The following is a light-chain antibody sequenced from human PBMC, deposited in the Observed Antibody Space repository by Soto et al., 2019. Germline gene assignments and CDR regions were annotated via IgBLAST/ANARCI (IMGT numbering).Light chain of an antibody. J-gene: IGKJ2*01. CDR1: RGIASY. CDR2: AAS. CDR3: QHLHTYPYT. Sequence: IQLTQSPSSLSASVGDRVTITCRASRGIASYLAWYQQKPGKAPKLLIYAASTLQSGVASRFSGSGSGTDFPLTITSLQPEDFAIYYCQHLHTYPYTFGQGTKLEIK. V-gene: IGKV1-9*01.